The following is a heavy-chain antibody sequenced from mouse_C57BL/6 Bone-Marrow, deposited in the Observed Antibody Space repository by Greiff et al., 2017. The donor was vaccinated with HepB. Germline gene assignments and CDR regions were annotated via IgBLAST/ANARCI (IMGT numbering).Heavy chain of an antibody. Sequence: DVQLQESGGDLVKPGGSLKLSCAASGFTFSSYGMSWVRQTPDKRLEWVATISSGGSYTYYPDSVKGRFTISRDNAKNTLYLQMSSLKSEDTAMYYCARRDYYGSSYAWFAYWGQGTLVTVSA. CDR1: GFTFSSYG. V-gene: IGHV5-6*01. CDR2: ISSGGSYT. CDR3: ARRDYYGSSYAWFAY. D-gene: IGHD1-1*01. J-gene: IGHJ3*01.